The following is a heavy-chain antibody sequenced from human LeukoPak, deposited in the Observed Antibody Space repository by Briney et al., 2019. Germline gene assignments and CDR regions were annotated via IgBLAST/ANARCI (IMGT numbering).Heavy chain of an antibody. CDR3: AKALGGYHFDY. Sequence: GGSLRLSCAASGFTFSSYAMSWVRQAPGKGLEWVSSISGSGGNTYYADSVKGRFTISRDNSKNTLFLHMNSLRAEDTAVYYCAKALGGYHFDYWGQGTLVTVSS. V-gene: IGHV3-23*01. D-gene: IGHD3-16*01. CDR2: ISGSGGNT. J-gene: IGHJ4*02. CDR1: GFTFSSYA.